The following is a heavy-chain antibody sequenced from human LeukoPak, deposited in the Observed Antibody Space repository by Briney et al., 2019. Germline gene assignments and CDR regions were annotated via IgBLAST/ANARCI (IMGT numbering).Heavy chain of an antibody. J-gene: IGHJ6*03. V-gene: IGHV3-23*01. CDR3: AKGDYYDSSGYYYYYYYYYMDV. CDR1: GFTFSSYD. Sequence: GGSLRLSCAASGFTFSSYDMSWVRQAPGKGLEWVSGISGSGSSTYYADSVKGRFTISRDNSKSTLYLQMNSLRAEDTAVYYCAKGDYYDSSGYYYYYYYYYMDVWGKGTTVTVSS. CDR2: ISGSGSST. D-gene: IGHD3-22*01.